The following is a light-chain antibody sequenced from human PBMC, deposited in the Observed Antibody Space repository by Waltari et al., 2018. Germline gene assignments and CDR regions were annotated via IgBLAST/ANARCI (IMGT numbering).Light chain of an antibody. J-gene: IGLJ1*01. CDR3: YSSDSTGLRV. V-gene: IGLV3-10*01. Sequence: SYALTQTPSVSVSPGQTARITCPGHELPRKYAYWFQQKSGQAPRLVIYEDTKRPSGIPERFSGSSPGTVATLTITGAQVDDEADYYCYSSDSTGLRVFGGGTTVVVL. CDR1: ELPRKY. CDR2: EDT.